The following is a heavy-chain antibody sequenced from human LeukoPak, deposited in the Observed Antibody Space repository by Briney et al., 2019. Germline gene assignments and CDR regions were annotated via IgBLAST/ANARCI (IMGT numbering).Heavy chain of an antibody. Sequence: ATVKVSCKASGYTFTSYGISWVRQAPGQGLEWMGGIIPIFGTANYAQKFQGRVTITTDESTSTAYMELSSLRSEDTAVYYCARAPTIRYFDWLSFFDIWGQGTMVTVSS. CDR3: ARAPTIRYFDWLSFFDI. D-gene: IGHD3-9*01. CDR2: IIPIFGTA. J-gene: IGHJ3*02. CDR1: GYTFTSYG. V-gene: IGHV1-69*05.